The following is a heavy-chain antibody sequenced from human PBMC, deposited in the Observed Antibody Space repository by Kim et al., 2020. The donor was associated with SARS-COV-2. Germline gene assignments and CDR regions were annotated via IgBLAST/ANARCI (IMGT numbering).Heavy chain of an antibody. V-gene: IGHV4-34*01. CDR3: ARGLPSVGGGDFDY. J-gene: IGHJ4*02. D-gene: IGHD3-16*01. CDR2: INHSGST. CDR1: GGSFSGYY. Sequence: SETLSLTCAVYGGSFSGYYWSWIRQPPGKGLEWIGEINHSGSTNYNPSLKSRVTISVDTSKNQFSLKLSSVTAADTAVYYCARGLPSVGGGDFDYWGQGTLVTVSS.